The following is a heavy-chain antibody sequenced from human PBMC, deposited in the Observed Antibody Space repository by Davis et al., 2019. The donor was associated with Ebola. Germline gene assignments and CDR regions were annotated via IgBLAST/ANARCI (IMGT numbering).Heavy chain of an antibody. Sequence: PSETLSLTCTVSGGSISRGGYHYNWIRQPPGKGLEWIGYIYYSGSTYYNPSLKSRVTISVDTSKNQFSLKLSSVTAADTAVYYCAREASTAYCRGDCSDYWGQGILVTVST. J-gene: IGHJ4*02. CDR2: IYYSGST. CDR1: GGSISRGGYH. CDR3: AREASTAYCRGDCSDY. V-gene: IGHV4-30-4*08. D-gene: IGHD2-21*02.